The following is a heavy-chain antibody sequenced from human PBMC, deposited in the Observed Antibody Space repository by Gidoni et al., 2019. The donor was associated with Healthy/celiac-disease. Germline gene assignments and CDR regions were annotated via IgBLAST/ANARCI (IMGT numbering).Heavy chain of an antibody. CDR2: ISGSGGST. V-gene: IGHV3-23*01. CDR3: AKGSSSWFGGNWFDP. D-gene: IGHD6-13*01. CDR1: GFTFSSSA. Sequence: EVQLLESGGGLVQPGGSLRLSCAASGFTFSSSAMSWVRQAPGKGLEWVSAISGSGGSTYYADSVKGRFTISRDNSKNTLYLQMNSLRAEDTAVYYCAKGSSSWFGGNWFDPWGQGTLVTVSS. J-gene: IGHJ5*02.